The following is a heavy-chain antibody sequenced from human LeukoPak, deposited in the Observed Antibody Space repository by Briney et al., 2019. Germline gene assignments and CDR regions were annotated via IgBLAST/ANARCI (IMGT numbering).Heavy chain of an antibody. CDR1: GFTISTNY. Sequence: GGSLRLSCAASGFTISTNYLSWVRQAPGKGLVWVSALHSGGHTFYADTVRGRFIISRDISKNTLHLQMNDLGAEDTALYYCVRGLSGVSSWYFDLWGRGTLVSVSS. CDR3: VRGLSGVSSWYFDL. CDR2: LHSGGHT. D-gene: IGHD7-27*01. J-gene: IGHJ2*01. V-gene: IGHV3-53*01.